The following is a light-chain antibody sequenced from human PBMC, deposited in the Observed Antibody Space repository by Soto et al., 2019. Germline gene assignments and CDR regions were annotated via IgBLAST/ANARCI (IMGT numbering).Light chain of an antibody. CDR3: SSDTRSSTLG. CDR2: EVS. Sequence: QSVLTQPASVSGSPGQSITISCTGASSDVGAYNYVSWYQQHPGKAPKLLIYEVSNRPSGISDRFSGSKSGNTASLTISGRQAEDEAYYYCSSDTRSSTLGFGTGTQLTVL. V-gene: IGLV2-14*01. J-gene: IGLJ1*01. CDR1: SSDVGAYNY.